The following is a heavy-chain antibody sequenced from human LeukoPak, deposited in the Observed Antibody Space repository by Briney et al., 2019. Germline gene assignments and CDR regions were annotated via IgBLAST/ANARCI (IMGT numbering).Heavy chain of an antibody. CDR3: ARDPAPGTD. D-gene: IGHD1-26*01. CDR2: ISYDGNNK. Sequence: GGSLRLSCAASGFTFSRDAMHWVRQAPGKGLEWVAVISYDGNNKYYEDSVKGRFTISRDNSRNTLYLQMNSLRAEDTAVYFCARDPAPGTDWGQGTLVTVSS. CDR1: GFTFSRDA. J-gene: IGHJ4*02. V-gene: IGHV3-30*03.